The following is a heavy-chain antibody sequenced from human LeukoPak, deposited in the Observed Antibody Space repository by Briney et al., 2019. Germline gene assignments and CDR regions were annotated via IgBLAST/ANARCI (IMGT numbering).Heavy chain of an antibody. Sequence: PSETLALTCAVYGGSFSGSYWTWVRHTPGRGHEWIGECSHMGDLIGYNPSLKGRATISVDSSKKQSSVMLTSVSAADTGIYYCARVPDVTARPCDTWGAGTAVTVSS. D-gene: IGHD2-21*02. CDR3: ARVPDVTARPCDT. V-gene: IGHV4-34*01. CDR1: GGSFSGSY. J-gene: IGHJ5*02. CDR2: CSHMGDLI.